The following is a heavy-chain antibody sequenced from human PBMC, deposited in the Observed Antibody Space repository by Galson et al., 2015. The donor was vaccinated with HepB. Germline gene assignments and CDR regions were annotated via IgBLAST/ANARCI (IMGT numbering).Heavy chain of an antibody. CDR3: ATGKVEGSGNYYSLDAFDI. J-gene: IGHJ3*02. CDR1: GFTFSGSA. V-gene: IGHV3-73*01. CDR2: IRSKASNYAT. D-gene: IGHD3-10*01. Sequence: SLRLSCAASGFTFSGSAIHWVRQTSGKGLEWVGRIRSKASNYATAYAASLKGRSTISRDDSKNTAYLHMKSLKTEDTAVYYCATGKVEGSGNYYSLDAFDIWGQGTVVTVSS.